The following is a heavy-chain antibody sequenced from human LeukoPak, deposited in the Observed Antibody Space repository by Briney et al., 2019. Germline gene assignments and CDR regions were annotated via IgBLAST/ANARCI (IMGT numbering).Heavy chain of an antibody. CDR2: IFGDGSST. V-gene: IGHV3-74*01. CDR1: GFTFSSYW. J-gene: IGHJ4*02. Sequence: GGSLRLFSLASGFTFSSYWMHWVRQAPGKGLVWVSRIFGDGSSTSYADSVKGRFTISRDNAKNTLYLQMNSLRAEDTAVYYCARDLNYWAQGPRVTVSS. CDR3: ARDLNY.